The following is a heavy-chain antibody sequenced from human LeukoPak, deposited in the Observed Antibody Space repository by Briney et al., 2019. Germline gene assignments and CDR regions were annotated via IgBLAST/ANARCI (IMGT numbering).Heavy chain of an antibody. J-gene: IGHJ6*03. D-gene: IGHD2-15*01. CDR3: AKGLYCSGGSCYGGYYYYMDV. CDR1: GFTFSSYG. CDR2: IRYDGSDK. V-gene: IGHV3-30*02. Sequence: GGSLRLSCEASGFTFSSYGMHWVRQAPGKGLEWVAFIRYDGSDKYYADSVKGRFTISRDNSKNTPYLQMNSLRAEDAAVYYCAKGLYCSGGSCYGGYYYYMDVWGKGTTVTISS.